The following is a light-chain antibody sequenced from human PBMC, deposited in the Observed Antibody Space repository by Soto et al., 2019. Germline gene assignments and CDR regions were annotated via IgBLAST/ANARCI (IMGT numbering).Light chain of an antibody. J-gene: IGKJ5*01. V-gene: IGKV3-20*01. CDR1: QSVSSN. Sequence: EILLTQSPAIVSLSPGERATLSCRASQSVSSNLAWYQQKPGQAPRLLIYGASSRATGIPDRFSGSGSGTDFTLTISRLEPEDFAVYYCQQYGSSPPITFGQGTRLEIK. CDR3: QQYGSSPPIT. CDR2: GAS.